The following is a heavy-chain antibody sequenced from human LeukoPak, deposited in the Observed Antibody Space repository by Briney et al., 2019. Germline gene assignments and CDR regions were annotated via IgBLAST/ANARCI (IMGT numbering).Heavy chain of an antibody. D-gene: IGHD4-23*01. Sequence: ASVKDSCKASGGTFSSYAISWVRQAPGQGLEWLGRIIPILGIANYAQKFQGRVTITADKSTSTAYMELSSLRSEDTAVYYCAREDPVGSQGYWGQGTLVTVSS. CDR1: GGTFSSYA. V-gene: IGHV1-69*04. J-gene: IGHJ4*02. CDR3: AREDPVGSQGY. CDR2: IIPILGIA.